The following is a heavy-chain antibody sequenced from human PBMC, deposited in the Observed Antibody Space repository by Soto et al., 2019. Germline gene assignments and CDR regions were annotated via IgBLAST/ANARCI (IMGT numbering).Heavy chain of an antibody. Sequence: QITLKESGPTLVKPTQTLTLTCTFSGFSLSTSGVGVGWIRQPPGKALEWLALIYWDDDKRYSPSLKSRLTTTXXPXKXPVVLTMTNMDPVDTATYYCAHRRWAGSQSGFWFDPWGQGTLVTVSS. CDR2: IYWDDDK. D-gene: IGHD1-26*01. V-gene: IGHV2-5*02. J-gene: IGHJ5*02. CDR1: GFSLSTSGVG. CDR3: AHRRWAGSQSGFWFDP.